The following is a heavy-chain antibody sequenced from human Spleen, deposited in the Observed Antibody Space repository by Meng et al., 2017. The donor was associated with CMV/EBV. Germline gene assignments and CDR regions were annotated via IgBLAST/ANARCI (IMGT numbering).Heavy chain of an antibody. CDR3: ARGQIAAAGTGIDY. CDR1: GGSFSGYY. D-gene: IGHD6-13*01. J-gene: IGHJ4*02. V-gene: IGHV4-34*01. Sequence: SETLSLTCAVYGGSFSGYYWSWIRQPPGKGLEWIGEINHSGSTNYNPSLKSRGTISVDTSKNQFSLKLSSVTAADTAVYYCARGQIAAAGTGIDYWGQGTLVTVSS. CDR2: INHSGST.